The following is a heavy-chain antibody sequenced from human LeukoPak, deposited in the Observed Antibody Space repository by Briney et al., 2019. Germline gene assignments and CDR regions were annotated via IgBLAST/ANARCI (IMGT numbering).Heavy chain of an antibody. CDR1: GGSISSYY. J-gene: IGHJ4*02. Sequence: PSETLSLTCTVSGGSISSYYWSWIRQPPGKGLEWIGYIYYSGSTNYNPSLKSRVTMSVDTSRNQFSLKLSSVTAADTAVYYCARSRFDPSGYPIRFVYWGQGTLVTVSS. D-gene: IGHD3-22*01. V-gene: IGHV4-59*12. CDR2: IYYSGST. CDR3: ARSRFDPSGYPIRFVY.